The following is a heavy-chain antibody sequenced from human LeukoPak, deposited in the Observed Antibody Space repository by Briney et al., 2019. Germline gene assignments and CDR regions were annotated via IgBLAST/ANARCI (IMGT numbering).Heavy chain of an antibody. V-gene: IGHV4-39*01. Sequence: SETLSLTCTGSGGSVRSSHYFWGWIRQPPGKGLEWVGSIFYSGSTYYNPSLNSRVTISIDTSKNQFSLRLSSVTAADTAVYYCASQMNTLTAYYWGQGTLVTVSS. CDR1: GGSVRSSHYF. J-gene: IGHJ4*02. CDR2: IFYSGST. D-gene: IGHD3-16*01. CDR3: ASQMNTLTAYY.